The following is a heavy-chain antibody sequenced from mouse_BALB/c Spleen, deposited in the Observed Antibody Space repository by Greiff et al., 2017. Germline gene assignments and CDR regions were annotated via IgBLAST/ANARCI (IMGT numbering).Heavy chain of an antibody. J-gene: IGHJ4*01. Sequence: QVQLQQSGAELARPGASVKMSCKASGYTFTSYTMHWVKQRPGQGLEWIGYINPSSGYTNYNQKFKDKATLTADKSSSTAYMQLSSLTSEDSAVYYCARIYYYGSNPLLYAMDYWGQGTSVTVSS. CDR2: INPSSGYT. CDR3: ARIYYYGSNPLLYAMDY. V-gene: IGHV1-4*01. CDR1: GYTFTSYT. D-gene: IGHD1-1*01.